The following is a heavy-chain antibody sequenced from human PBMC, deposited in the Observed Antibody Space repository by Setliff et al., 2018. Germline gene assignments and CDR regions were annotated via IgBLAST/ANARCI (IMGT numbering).Heavy chain of an antibody. CDR1: GYTFSSYA. D-gene: IGHD3-16*01. Sequence: GASVKVSCKASGYTFSSYAMNWVRQAPGQGLEWMGWISTNTGNPTYAQGFTGRFVFSLDTSVSTAYLQISSLKAEDTAVYYCAREGEGSTLFPLDAFDIWGQGTMVTVSS. CDR3: AREGEGSTLFPLDAFDI. V-gene: IGHV7-4-1*02. CDR2: ISTNTGNP. J-gene: IGHJ3*02.